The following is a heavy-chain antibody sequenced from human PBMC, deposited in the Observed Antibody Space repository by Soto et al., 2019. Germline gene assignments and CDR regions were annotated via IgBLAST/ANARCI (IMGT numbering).Heavy chain of an antibody. V-gene: IGHV1-18*01. Sequence: QVQLVQSGAEVKKPGASVKVSCKASGYTFTSYGISWVRQAPGQGLEWMGWISAYNGNTNYAQKLQGRVTMTTDTSTSTAYMEVRRLRSEDTAVYYCARGLGYCSGGSCYSIAEYFQHWGQGTLVTVSS. D-gene: IGHD2-15*01. CDR3: ARGLGYCSGGSCYSIAEYFQH. J-gene: IGHJ1*01. CDR1: GYTFTSYG. CDR2: ISAYNGNT.